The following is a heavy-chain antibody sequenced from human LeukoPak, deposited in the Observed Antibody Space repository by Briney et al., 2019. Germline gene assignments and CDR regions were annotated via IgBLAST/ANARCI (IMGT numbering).Heavy chain of an antibody. CDR3: VRSGDTTFDY. CDR1: GFTVSSNY. V-gene: IGHV3-53*01. Sequence: GGSLRLSCAASGFTVSSNYMSWVRQAPGKGLEWVSIIYSGGNTYYADSVKGRFTISRDNFKNTLYLEMNSLRAEDTAVYYCVRSGDTTFDYWGQGTLVTVSS. CDR2: IYSGGNT. J-gene: IGHJ4*02. D-gene: IGHD1-1*01.